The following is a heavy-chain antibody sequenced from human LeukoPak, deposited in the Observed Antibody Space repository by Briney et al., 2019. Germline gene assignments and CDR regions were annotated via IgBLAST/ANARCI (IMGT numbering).Heavy chain of an antibody. J-gene: IGHJ6*03. D-gene: IGHD3-3*01. CDR1: GFTFSSYG. V-gene: IGHV3-30*02. CDR2: IRYDGSNK. Sequence: GGSLRLSCAASGFTFSSYGMHWVRQAPGKGREWVAFIRYDGSNKYYADSVKGRFTISRDNSKNTLYLQMNSLRAEDTAVYYCAKDLYDFWSGYYFDYMDVWGKGTTVTVSS. CDR3: AKDLYDFWSGYYFDYMDV.